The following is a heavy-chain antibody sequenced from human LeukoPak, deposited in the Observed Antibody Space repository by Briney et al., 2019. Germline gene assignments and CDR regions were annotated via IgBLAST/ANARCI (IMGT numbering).Heavy chain of an antibody. J-gene: IGHJ4*02. CDR3: ARSSSGWAAADY. D-gene: IGHD6-19*01. CDR1: GYSISSGYY. Sequence: PSETLSLTCTVSGYSISSGYYWGWIRQPPGKGLEWIGSIYHSGSTYYNPSLKSRVTISVDTSKNQFSLKLSSVTAADTAVYYCARSSSGWAAADYWGQGTLVTVSS. CDR2: IYHSGST. V-gene: IGHV4-38-2*02.